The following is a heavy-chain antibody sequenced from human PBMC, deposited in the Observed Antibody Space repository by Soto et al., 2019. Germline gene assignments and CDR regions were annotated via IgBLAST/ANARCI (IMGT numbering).Heavy chain of an antibody. CDR3: ARGLSSRITIFGVVIPASCYYGMDV. V-gene: IGHV4-34*01. CDR2: INHSGST. Sequence: PSETLSLTCAVYGGSFSGYYWSWIRQPPGKGLEWIGEINHSGSTNYNPSLKSRVTISVDTSKNQFSLKLSSVTAAATAVYYCARGLSSRITIFGVVIPASCYYGMDVWGQGTTVTVSS. CDR1: GGSFSGYY. D-gene: IGHD3-3*01. J-gene: IGHJ6*02.